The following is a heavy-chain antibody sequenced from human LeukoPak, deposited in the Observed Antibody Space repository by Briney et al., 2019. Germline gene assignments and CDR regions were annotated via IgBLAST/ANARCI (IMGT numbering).Heavy chain of an antibody. Sequence: GGSLRLSCAASGFTFSSYGMNWVRQAPGKGLEWVSYISSSGSTIYYADSVKGRFTISRDNAKNSLYLQMNSLRAEDTAVYYCARAMVRGVIDDYWGQGTLVTVSS. CDR1: GFTFSSYG. CDR3: ARAMVRGVIDDY. D-gene: IGHD3-10*01. J-gene: IGHJ4*02. CDR2: ISSSGSTI. V-gene: IGHV3-48*03.